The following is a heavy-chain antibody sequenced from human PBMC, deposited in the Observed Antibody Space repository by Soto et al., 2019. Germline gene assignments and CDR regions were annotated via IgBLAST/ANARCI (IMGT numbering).Heavy chain of an antibody. D-gene: IGHD6-19*01. Sequence: GGSLRLSCAASGFTFSSYGMHWVRQAPGKGLEWVAVIWYDGSNKYYADSVKGRFTISRDNSKNTLYLQMNSLRAEDTAVYYCARDISYSSGWYGTYGMDVWGQGTTVTVSS. CDR3: ARDISYSSGWYGTYGMDV. CDR1: GFTFSSYG. V-gene: IGHV3-33*01. J-gene: IGHJ6*02. CDR2: IWYDGSNK.